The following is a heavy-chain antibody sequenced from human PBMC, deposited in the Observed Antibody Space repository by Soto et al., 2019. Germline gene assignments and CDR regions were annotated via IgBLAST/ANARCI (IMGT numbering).Heavy chain of an antibody. CDR1: GFTFSSYG. J-gene: IGHJ4*02. CDR3: AKDLSAALDY. V-gene: IGHV3-30*18. CDR2: ISYDGSNK. Sequence: GGSLRLSCAASGFTFSSYGMHWVRQAPGKGLEWVAVISYDGSNKYYADSVKGRFTISRDNSKNTLYLQMNSLRAEDTAVYYCAKDLSAALDYWGQGTLVTVSS.